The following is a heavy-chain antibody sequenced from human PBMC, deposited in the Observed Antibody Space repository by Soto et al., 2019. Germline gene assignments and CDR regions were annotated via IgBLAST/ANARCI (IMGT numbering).Heavy chain of an antibody. J-gene: IGHJ6*02. D-gene: IGHD2-8*01. Sequence: PGGSLRLSCAASGFTVSSNYMSWVRQAPGKGLEWVSVIYSGGSTYYADSVKGRFTISRDNSKNTLYLQMNSLRAEDTAVYYCARLGGYCTTSCSGYYAMDVWGQGTTVTVSS. CDR1: GFTVSSNY. CDR2: IYSGGST. CDR3: ARLGGYCTTSCSGYYAMDV. V-gene: IGHV3-66*04.